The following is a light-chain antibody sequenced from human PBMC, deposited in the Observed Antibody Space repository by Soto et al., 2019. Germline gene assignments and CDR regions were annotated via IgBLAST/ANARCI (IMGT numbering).Light chain of an antibody. CDR3: AAWDDSLNGYV. Sequence: QSVLTQAPSASGTPGQRVTISCSGSSSDIGSNTVNWYQQLPGTAPKLLIYGNNQRPSGVPGRFSGSKSGTSASLAISGLQSEDEADYYCAAWDDSLNGYVFGSGTRSPS. CDR1: SSDIGSNT. J-gene: IGLJ1*01. V-gene: IGLV1-44*01. CDR2: GNN.